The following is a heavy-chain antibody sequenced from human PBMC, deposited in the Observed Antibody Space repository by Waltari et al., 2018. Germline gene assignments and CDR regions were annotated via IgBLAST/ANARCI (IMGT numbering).Heavy chain of an antibody. CDR3: AGEIGGRAFDI. CDR2: INPSRGST. V-gene: IGHV1-46*01. D-gene: IGHD3-22*01. CDR1: GYSFTSYY. Sequence: QVQLVQSGAEVKKPGASVKVSCKASGYSFTSYYMHWVRQAPGQGLEWMGIINPSRGSTSYPQKFQGRVTMTRDTSTSTVYMELSSLRSEDTTVYYCAGEIGGRAFDIWGQGTMVTVSS. J-gene: IGHJ3*02.